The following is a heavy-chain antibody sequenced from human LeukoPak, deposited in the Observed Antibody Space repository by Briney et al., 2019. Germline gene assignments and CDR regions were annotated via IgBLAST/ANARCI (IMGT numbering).Heavy chain of an antibody. CDR2: INPNSGGT. D-gene: IGHD3-10*01. J-gene: IGHJ3*02. V-gene: IGHV1-2*02. CDR3: ARVAGSESSRAFDI. Sequence: ASVKVSCKASGYTFTGYYMHWVRQAPGQGLEWMGWINPNSGGTNYAQKFQGRVTMTRGTSISTAYMELSRLRSDDTAVYYCARVAGSESSRAFDIWGQGTMVTVSS. CDR1: GYTFTGYY.